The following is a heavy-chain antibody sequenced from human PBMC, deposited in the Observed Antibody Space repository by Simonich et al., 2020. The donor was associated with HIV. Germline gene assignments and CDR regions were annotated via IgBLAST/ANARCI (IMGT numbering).Heavy chain of an antibody. Sequence: EVQLVESGGGLVQPGRSLRLSCAASGFTFDDYAMHWVRQDPGKGLEWVSSISWNRGSIGYADSVKGRFTISRDNAKNSLYLQMNSLRAEDMALYYCAKDRYSSSSGSFDYWGQGTLVTVSS. J-gene: IGHJ4*02. CDR3: AKDRYSSSSGSFDY. CDR1: GFTFDDYA. V-gene: IGHV3-9*03. CDR2: ISWNRGSI. D-gene: IGHD6-6*01.